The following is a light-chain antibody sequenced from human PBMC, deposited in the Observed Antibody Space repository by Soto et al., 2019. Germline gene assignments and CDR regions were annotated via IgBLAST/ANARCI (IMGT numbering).Light chain of an antibody. V-gene: IGLV6-57*04. CDR3: QSYDGSIGV. CDR1: RDSIASNY. CDR2: END. Sequence: NFMLTQPQSVSESPGKTVTISCTRSRDSIASNYVQWYRQRPGSVPTTVIYENDHRHPGVPDRFSGSIDIAHNSASLTISGLTTEDSADYYCQSYDGSIGVFGGGTKVTVL. J-gene: IGLJ2*01.